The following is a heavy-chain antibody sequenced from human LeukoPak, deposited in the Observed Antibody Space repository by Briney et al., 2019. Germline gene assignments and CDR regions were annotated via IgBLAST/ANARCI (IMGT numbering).Heavy chain of an antibody. CDR3: ARVGGYYDSSGYDY. CDR1: GYTFTSYA. J-gene: IGHJ4*02. CDR2: INAGNGNT. V-gene: IGHV1-3*01. D-gene: IGHD3-22*01. Sequence: ASVNVSCKASGYTFTSYAMHWVRQAPGQRLEWMRWINAGNGNTKYSQKFQGRVTITRDTSASTAYMELSSLRSEDTAVYYCARVGGYYDSSGYDYWGQGTLVTVSS.